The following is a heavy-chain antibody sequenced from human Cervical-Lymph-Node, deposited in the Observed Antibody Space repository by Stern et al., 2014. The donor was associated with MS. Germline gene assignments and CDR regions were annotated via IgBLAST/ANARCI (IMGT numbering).Heavy chain of an antibody. V-gene: IGHV3-33*01. CDR3: VRDVRMTGVPYS. J-gene: IGHJ4*02. CDR2: IWPDGSKT. Sequence: QVQLVESGGGVVQPGRSLRLSCAASRLNFSSYGMHWVRQAPGKGLEWVSVIWPDGSKTYYADSVRGRFTISRTNSTHTLYLKMDSLRVEDTALYYCVRDVRMTGVPYSWGRGTLVTVSS. CDR1: RLNFSSYG. D-gene: IGHD3-9*01.